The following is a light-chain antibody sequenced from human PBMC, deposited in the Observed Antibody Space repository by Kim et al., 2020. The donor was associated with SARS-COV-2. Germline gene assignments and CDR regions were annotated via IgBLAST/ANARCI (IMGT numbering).Light chain of an antibody. J-gene: IGKJ2*01. V-gene: IGKV3-11*01. CDR3: QQRANWL. CDR2: DTS. CDR1: QTVPTS. Sequence: LSLSPGHRATLSCRASQTVPTSFAWYQQKPGQAPRLLIYDTSNRATGIPAKFSGSGSGTDFTLTISSLEPADSAVYYCQQRANWLFGQGTKLEIK.